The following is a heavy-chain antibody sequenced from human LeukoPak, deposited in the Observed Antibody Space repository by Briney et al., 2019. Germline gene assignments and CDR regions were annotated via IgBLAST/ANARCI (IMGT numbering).Heavy chain of an antibody. CDR1: GFTFSSYS. CDR2: ISSSSSTI. D-gene: IGHD4-23*01. CDR3: AKSAGGYGGNSDY. J-gene: IGHJ4*02. Sequence: GGSLRLSCAASGFTFSSYSMNWVRQAPGKGLEWVSYISSSSSTIYYADSVKGRFTISRDNSKNTLYLQMNSLRAEDTAVYYCAKSAGGYGGNSDYWGQGTLVTVSS. V-gene: IGHV3-48*01.